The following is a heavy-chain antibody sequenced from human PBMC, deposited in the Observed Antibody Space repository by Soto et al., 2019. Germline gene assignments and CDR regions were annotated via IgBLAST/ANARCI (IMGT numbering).Heavy chain of an antibody. D-gene: IGHD3-10*01. CDR2: MNPNSVNT. J-gene: IGHJ6*04. V-gene: IGHV1-8*02. CDR1: GYTFTSYD. Sequence: PASSVKVSCKASGYTFTSYDLNWVRQATGQGLEWMGWMNPNSVNTGYAQKFQGRVTMTRNTSISTAYMELSSLRSEDTAVYYCARGKEPMVRGGSYHYYYGKDVWGNGTTV. CDR3: ARGKEPMVRGGSYHYYYGKDV.